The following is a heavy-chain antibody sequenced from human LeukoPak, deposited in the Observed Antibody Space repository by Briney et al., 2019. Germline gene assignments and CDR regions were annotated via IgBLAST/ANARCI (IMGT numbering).Heavy chain of an antibody. Sequence: SETLSLTCTVSGGSISSSSYYWGWIRQPPGKGLEWIGSIYYSGSTYYNPSLKSRVTISVDTSKNQFSLKLSSVTAADTAVYYCARVIAAAGLHYFDYWGQGTLVTVSS. CDR2: IYYSGST. CDR1: GGSISSSSYY. CDR3: ARVIAAAGLHYFDY. D-gene: IGHD6-13*01. J-gene: IGHJ4*02. V-gene: IGHV4-39*07.